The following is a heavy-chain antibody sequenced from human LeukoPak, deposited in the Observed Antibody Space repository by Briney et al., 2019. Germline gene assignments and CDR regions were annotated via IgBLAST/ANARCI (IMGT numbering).Heavy chain of an antibody. CDR1: GGTFSSYA. D-gene: IGHD3-10*01. J-gene: IGHJ6*02. Sequence: ASVKVSCKASGGTFSSYAISWVRQAPGQGLEWMGWINPNSGGTNYAQKFQGRVTMTRDTSISTAYMDLSRLRSDDTAVYYCARVFYGSGSYFRGDYYYNGMDFWGQGTTVTVSS. CDR2: INPNSGGT. CDR3: ARVFYGSGSYFRGDYYYNGMDF. V-gene: IGHV1-2*02.